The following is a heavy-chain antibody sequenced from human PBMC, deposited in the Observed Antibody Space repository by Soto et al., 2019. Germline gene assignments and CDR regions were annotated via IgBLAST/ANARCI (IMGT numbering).Heavy chain of an antibody. CDR2: IKQDGSEK. J-gene: IGHJ4*02. V-gene: IGHV3-7*03. D-gene: IGHD3-22*01. Sequence: GGSLRLSCAASAFTFSTYWMSWVRQAPGKGLEWVANIKQDGSEKYYVDSVKGRFTISRDNAKNSLYLQMNSLRAEDTAVYYCARGSTYYYDSSGYDIYYFDYWGQGTLVTVSS. CDR3: ARGSTYYYDSSGYDIYYFDY. CDR1: AFTFSTYW.